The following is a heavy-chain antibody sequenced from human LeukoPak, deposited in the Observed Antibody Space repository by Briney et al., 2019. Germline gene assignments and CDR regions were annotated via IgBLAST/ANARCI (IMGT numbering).Heavy chain of an antibody. Sequence: SETLSLTCTVSGGSISSGGYYWSWIRQPPGKGLEWIGYIYYSGSTYYNPSLKSRVTISVDTSKNQFSPKLSSVTAADTAVYYCAREKRQYGNWFDPWGQGTLVTVSS. J-gene: IGHJ5*02. D-gene: IGHD2-2*01. CDR2: IYYSGST. CDR3: AREKRQYGNWFDP. V-gene: IGHV4-30-4*01. CDR1: GGSISSGGYY.